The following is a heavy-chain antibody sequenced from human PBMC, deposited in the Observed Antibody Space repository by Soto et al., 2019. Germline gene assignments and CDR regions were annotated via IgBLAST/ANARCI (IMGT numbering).Heavy chain of an antibody. V-gene: IGHV3-48*02. J-gene: IGHJ4*02. Sequence: GGSLRLPCVASGFRFSDHSMTWVRQSPGKGLQWIAYISSSSDNIYYAESVRGRFTVPRDNAKNALFLEMNSLRDDDTATYYCARLPKGSLVTAWGQGTRVTV. CDR2: ISSSSDNI. CDR3: ARLPKGSLVTA. CDR1: GFRFSDHS. D-gene: IGHD2-21*02.